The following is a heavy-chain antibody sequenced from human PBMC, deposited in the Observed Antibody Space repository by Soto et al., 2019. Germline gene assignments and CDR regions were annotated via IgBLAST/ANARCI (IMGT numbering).Heavy chain of an antibody. J-gene: IGHJ6*02. CDR2: IYWDDDK. CDR3: AHGRSSSWVYYYYGMDV. CDR1: GFSLSTSGVG. D-gene: IGHD6-13*01. V-gene: IGHV2-5*02. Sequence: SGPTLVNPTQTLTLTCTFSGFSLSTSGVGVGWIRQPPGKALEWLALIYWDDDKRYSPSLKSRLTITKDTSKNHVVLTMTNMDPLHTATYYCAHGRSSSWVYYYYGMDVWGQGTTVSVSS.